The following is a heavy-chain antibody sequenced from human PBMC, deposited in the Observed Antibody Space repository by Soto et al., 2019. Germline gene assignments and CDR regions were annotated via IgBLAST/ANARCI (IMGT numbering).Heavy chain of an antibody. CDR2: VKRKSDGETT. Sequence: DVQLEESGGAWVRLGGSLRLSGAGSGLIFGDAGLSWVRQAPGKGLEWVGRVKRKSDGETTDYAAPVTGRFTISRDDSKPTLYLQMNSLKIEDTGIYYCVAGSPFEYWGQGTLVTVSS. CDR1: GLIFGDAG. D-gene: IGHD1-26*01. CDR3: VAGSPFEY. J-gene: IGHJ4*02. V-gene: IGHV3-15*02.